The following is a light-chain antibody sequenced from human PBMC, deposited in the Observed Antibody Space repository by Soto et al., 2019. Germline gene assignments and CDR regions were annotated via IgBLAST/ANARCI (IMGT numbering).Light chain of an antibody. J-gene: IGKJ3*01. CDR3: QQYGGSPFT. Sequence: EIVLTQSPGTLCLSPGERSTLSCRASQIVSINSLAWYQQKGGHAPRLLIYAASTRATGVPDRFSGTGSGTDSALTISRLETDDSAVYYCQQYGGSPFTFGPVTKVDIK. V-gene: IGKV3-20*01. CDR2: AAS. CDR1: QIVSINS.